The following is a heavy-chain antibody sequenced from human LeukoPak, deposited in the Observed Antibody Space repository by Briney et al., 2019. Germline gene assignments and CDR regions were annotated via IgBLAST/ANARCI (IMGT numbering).Heavy chain of an antibody. CDR3: AKDRSTGWYAGFDF. V-gene: IGHV3-30*02. CDR2: IWYDGSKK. Sequence: GGSLRLSCADSGLAFSSYAMSWVRQAPGKGLEWVAVIWYDGSKKYYVDSVKGRFTIARDNSKTTLYLQLISLRPEDSAVYFCAKDRSTGWYAGFDFWGQGTLVTVSS. CDR1: GLAFSSYA. J-gene: IGHJ5*01. D-gene: IGHD6-19*01.